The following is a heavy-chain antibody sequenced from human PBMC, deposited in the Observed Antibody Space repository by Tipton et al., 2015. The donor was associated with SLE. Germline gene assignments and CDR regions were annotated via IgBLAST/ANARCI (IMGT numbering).Heavy chain of an antibody. V-gene: IGHV3-21*01. CDR2: ISSSSSYI. CDR1: GFTFSSYS. Sequence: GSLRLSCAASGFTFSSYSMNWVRQAPGKGLEWVSSISSSSSYIYYADSVKGRFTISRDNAKNSLYLQMNSLRAEDTAVYYCARATVDEGWYFDLWGRGTLVTVSS. D-gene: IGHD4-23*01. J-gene: IGHJ2*01. CDR3: ARATVDEGWYFDL.